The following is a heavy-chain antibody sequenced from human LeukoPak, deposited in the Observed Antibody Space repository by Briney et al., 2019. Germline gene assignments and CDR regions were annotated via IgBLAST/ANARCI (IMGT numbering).Heavy chain of an antibody. CDR2: TYYRSKWYN. CDR1: GDIFSSNSAA. J-gene: IGHJ6*02. V-gene: IGHV6-1*01. Sequence: SQTLSLTCAISGDIFSSNSAAWNWIRQSPSRGLEWLGRTYYRSKWYNDYAVSVKSRITINPDTSKNQFSPQLNSVTPEDTAVYYCARVFYYDSSGYAYYGMDVWGQGTTVTVSS. D-gene: IGHD3-22*01. CDR3: ARVFYYDSSGYAYYGMDV.